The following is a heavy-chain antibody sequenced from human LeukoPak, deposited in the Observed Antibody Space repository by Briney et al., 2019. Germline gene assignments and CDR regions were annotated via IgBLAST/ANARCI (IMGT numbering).Heavy chain of an antibody. D-gene: IGHD6-6*01. V-gene: IGHV3-20*04. Sequence: PGGSLRLSCAASGFTFDDYGMSWVRQAPGKGLEWVSGINWNGGSTGYADSVKGRFTISRDNAKNSLYLQMNSLRAEDTALYYCARDKQLVRGYYYYYMGVWGKGTTVTVSS. CDR2: INWNGGST. CDR1: GFTFDDYG. J-gene: IGHJ6*03. CDR3: ARDKQLVRGYYYYYMGV.